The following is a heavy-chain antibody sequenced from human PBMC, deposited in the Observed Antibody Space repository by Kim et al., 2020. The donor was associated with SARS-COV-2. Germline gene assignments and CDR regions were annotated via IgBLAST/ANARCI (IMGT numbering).Heavy chain of an antibody. CDR3: SREGDYYGMDV. J-gene: IGHJ6*02. V-gene: IGHV3-73*01. CDR2: IRSKANSYAT. CDR1: GFTFSGAG. Sequence: GGSLRLSCAASGFTFSGAGMHWVRQVSGKGLEWVGRIRSKANSYATAYAASVKGRFTISRDDSKNVAYLQMNSLKTEDTAVYYCSREGDYYGMDVWGQGTTVTVSS.